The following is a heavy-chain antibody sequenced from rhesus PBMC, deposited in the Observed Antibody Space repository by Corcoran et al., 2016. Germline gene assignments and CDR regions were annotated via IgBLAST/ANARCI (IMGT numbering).Heavy chain of an antibody. J-gene: IGHJ4*01. V-gene: IGHV4-165*01. CDR3: ARDSYSGSYYFDY. Sequence: QVQLQESGPGLVKPSETLSLTFAVSGGSFSGYYWGWIRPPPGKGLEWIGYISGRRGSTDYNPALKRRVTLSVDTSKNQLSLKLSSVTAEDTAVYYCARDSYSGSYYFDYWGQGVLVTVSS. CDR2: ISGRRGST. D-gene: IGHD3-16*01. CDR1: GGSFSGYY.